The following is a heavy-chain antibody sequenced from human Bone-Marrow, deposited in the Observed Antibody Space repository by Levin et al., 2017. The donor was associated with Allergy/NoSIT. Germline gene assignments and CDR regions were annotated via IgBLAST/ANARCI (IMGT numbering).Heavy chain of an antibody. V-gene: IGHV3-23*01. J-gene: IGHJ3*01. Sequence: ASVKVSCSASGFIFNIYAMNWVRQAPGKGLEWVSTISGNRDTTFYADSVRGRFTISRDNSKNTLYLQMDSLRAEDTAVYFCARTYCSGGSCYPHHAFDVWGQGTVVTVSS. D-gene: IGHD2-15*01. CDR1: GFIFNIYA. CDR2: ISGNRDTT. CDR3: ARTYCSGGSCYPHHAFDV.